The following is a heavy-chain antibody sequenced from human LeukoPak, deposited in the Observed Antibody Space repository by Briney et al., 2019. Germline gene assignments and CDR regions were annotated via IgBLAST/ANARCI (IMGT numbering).Heavy chain of an antibody. CDR1: GYTITYYY. V-gene: IGHV1-69*13. D-gene: IGHD6-13*01. CDR3: ARESYPRITTAADGSDY. CDR2: IIPIFDTA. J-gene: IGHJ4*02. Sequence: ASVKVSCKASGYTITYYYMHWVRQAPGQGLEWMGGIIPIFDTANYAQKFQGRVTITADESTSTTYMELSSLRSEDTAVYYCARESYPRITTAADGSDYWGQGTLVTVSS.